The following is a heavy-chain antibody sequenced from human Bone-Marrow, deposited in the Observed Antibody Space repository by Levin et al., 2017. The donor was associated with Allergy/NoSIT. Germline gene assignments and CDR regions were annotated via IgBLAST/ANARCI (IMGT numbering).Heavy chain of an antibody. Sequence: ASVKVSCKASGYTFTGYYMHWVRQAPGQGLEWMGWINPNSGGTNYAQKVQGRVTMTRDTSISTAYMQLSRLRSDDTAVYYCARASSTSCRGGRLSGAYWGQGTLVTVSS. V-gene: IGHV1-2*02. CDR1: GYTFTGYY. J-gene: IGHJ4*02. CDR3: ARASSTSCRGGRLSGAY. CDR2: INPNSGGT. D-gene: IGHD2-2*01.